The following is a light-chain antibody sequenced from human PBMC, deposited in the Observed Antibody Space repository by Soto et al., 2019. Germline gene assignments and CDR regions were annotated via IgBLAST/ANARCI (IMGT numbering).Light chain of an antibody. V-gene: IGKV3-20*01. CDR2: GAS. CDR1: QSVSSPY. J-gene: IGKJ1*01. CDR3: QHYATSPGS. Sequence: IVLTQSPGTLSLSPGERATLSCRASQSVSSPYLAWYQQKPGHAPRLLIFGASSRPTGIPDRFSGSGSGTDFTLTISRLEPEDFAVYYCQHYATSPGSFGQGTKVEIK.